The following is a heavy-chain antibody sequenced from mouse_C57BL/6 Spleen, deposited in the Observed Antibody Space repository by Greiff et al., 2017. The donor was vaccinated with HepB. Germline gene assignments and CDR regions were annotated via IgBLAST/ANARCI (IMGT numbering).Heavy chain of an antibody. CDR1: GYTFTSYW. J-gene: IGHJ3*01. D-gene: IGHD2-4*01. CDR2: IDPSDSYT. CDR3: ARYDYPFAY. Sequence: VQLQQSGAELVKPGASVKLSCKASGYTFTSYWMQWVKQRPGQGLEWIGEIDPSDSYTNYNQKFKGKATLTVDTSSSTADMTLSSLTSEDSAVYNCARYDYPFAYWGQGTLVTVSA. V-gene: IGHV1-50*01.